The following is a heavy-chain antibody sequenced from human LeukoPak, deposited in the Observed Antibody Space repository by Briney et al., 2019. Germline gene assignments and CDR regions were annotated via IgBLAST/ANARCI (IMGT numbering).Heavy chain of an antibody. CDR1: GGTFSSYA. V-gene: IGHV1-69*06. CDR2: IIPIFGTA. J-gene: IGHJ4*02. Sequence: SVKVSCKASGGTFSSYAISWVRQAPGQGLEWMGGIIPIFGTANYAQKFQGRVTITADKSTSTAYMELSSLRSEDTAVYYCARSWIQLWSFDYWGQGTLVTVSS. D-gene: IGHD5-18*01. CDR3: ARSWIQLWSFDY.